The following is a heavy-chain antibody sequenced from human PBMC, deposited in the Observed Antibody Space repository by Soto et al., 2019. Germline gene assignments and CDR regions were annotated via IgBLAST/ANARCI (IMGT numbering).Heavy chain of an antibody. CDR2: INPSGGST. CDR3: AAAPSGYYPNRTKFGWGVNWYFDL. CDR1: GYTFTSYY. J-gene: IGHJ2*01. D-gene: IGHD3-22*01. Sequence: GASVKVSCKASGYTFTSYYMHWVRQAPGQGLEWMGIINPSGGSTSYAQKFQGRVTMTRDTSTSTVYMELSSLRSEDTAVYYCAAAPSGYYPNRTKFGWGVNWYFDLWGRGTLVTVSS. V-gene: IGHV1-46*01.